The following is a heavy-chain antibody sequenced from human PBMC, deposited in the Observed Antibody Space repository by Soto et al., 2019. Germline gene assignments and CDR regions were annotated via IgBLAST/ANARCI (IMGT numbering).Heavy chain of an antibody. CDR3: ARMESFGSLNWFDP. CDR1: GYTFIGYE. CDR2: MNPGSGDT. Sequence: GASVKVSCKASGYTFIGYEMHWVRQATGQGLEWMGWMNPGSGDTGYAQKFQGRVTMTRDISIATAYMELNSLTSEDTAIYYCARMESFGSLNWFDPWGQGTLVTVSS. J-gene: IGHJ5*02. V-gene: IGHV1-8*02. D-gene: IGHD5-18*01.